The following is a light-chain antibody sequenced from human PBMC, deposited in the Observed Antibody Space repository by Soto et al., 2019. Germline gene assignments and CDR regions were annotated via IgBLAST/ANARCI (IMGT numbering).Light chain of an antibody. CDR2: EVT. V-gene: IGLV2-23*02. Sequence: QSALTQPASVSGSPGQSITISCTGTSSDVGRYNFVSWYQQHPGKVPKVMIYEVTKWPSGVSNRFSGSKSGNTAFLTISGLQAEDEADYYCCSDAGSGVYVFGTGTKLTVL. CDR1: SSDVGRYNF. CDR3: CSDAGSGVYV. J-gene: IGLJ1*01.